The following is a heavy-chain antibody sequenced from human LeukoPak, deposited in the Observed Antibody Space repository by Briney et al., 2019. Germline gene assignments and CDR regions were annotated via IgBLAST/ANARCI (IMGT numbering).Heavy chain of an antibody. V-gene: IGHV1-46*01. CDR1: GYTFSSYY. J-gene: IGHJ4*02. D-gene: IGHD3-22*01. CDR3: ARNYYDTAGHFGY. CDR2: INPSGGAI. Sequence: ASVKISCKASGYTFSSYYFHWVRQAPGQGLEWMGLINPSGGAISFAQKFRGRVTMTRDMSTGTVFMELSSLRSDDTAVYFCARNYYDTAGHFGYWGQGTLVTVSS.